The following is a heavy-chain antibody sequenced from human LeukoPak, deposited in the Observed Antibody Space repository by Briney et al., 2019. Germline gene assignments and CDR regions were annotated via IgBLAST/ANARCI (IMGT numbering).Heavy chain of an antibody. Sequence: ASVKVSCKASGGTFSSYAISWVRQAPGQGLEWMGGIIPIFGTANYAQKFQGSVTITTDESTSTAYMELSSLRSEDTAVYYCARAPDRYCSSTSCSFDYWGQGTLVTVSS. CDR3: ARAPDRYCSSTSCSFDY. V-gene: IGHV1-69*05. CDR1: GGTFSSYA. J-gene: IGHJ4*02. D-gene: IGHD2-2*01. CDR2: IIPIFGTA.